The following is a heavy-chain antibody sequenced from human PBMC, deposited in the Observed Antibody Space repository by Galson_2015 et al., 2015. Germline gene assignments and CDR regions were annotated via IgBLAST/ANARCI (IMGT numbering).Heavy chain of an antibody. CDR1: GYTFTNYA. CDR3: ARDPSGYDLGWFDP. CDR2: INAGNGNT. V-gene: IGHV1-3*01. J-gene: IGHJ5*02. Sequence: SVKVSCKASGYTFTNYAMHWVRQAPGQRLEWMGWINAGNGNTKYSQKFQGRVTITRDTSASTAYMELSSLRSEDTAVYYCARDPSGYDLGWFDPWGQGTLVTVSS. D-gene: IGHD5-12*01.